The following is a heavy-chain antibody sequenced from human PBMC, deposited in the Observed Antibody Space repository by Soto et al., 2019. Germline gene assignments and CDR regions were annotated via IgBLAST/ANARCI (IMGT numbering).Heavy chain of an antibody. CDR2: INHSGSA. D-gene: IGHD2-2*03. J-gene: IGHJ6*02. CDR3: ARLNGYCVSTGCHGYYGMDV. V-gene: IGHV4-34*01. Sequence: PSETLSLTCAVCGGSLSGYYWSWIRQSPGKGLEWIGQINHSGSANYHPSLKSRVTIFLHTSGNEFSLELSSVTAADTSVYYCARLNGYCVSTGCHGYYGMDVWGQGTTVTVSS. CDR1: GGSLSGYY.